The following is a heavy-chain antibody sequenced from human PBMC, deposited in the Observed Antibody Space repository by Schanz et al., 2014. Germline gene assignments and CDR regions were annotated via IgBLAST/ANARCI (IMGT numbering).Heavy chain of an antibody. V-gene: IGHV3-74*01. J-gene: IGHJ4*02. CDR2: ISGDGTTT. CDR1: GFTFSSYW. D-gene: IGHD1-26*01. Sequence: EVQLVESEGGLVQPGGSLRLSCAASGFTFSSYWMHWVRQAPGKGLVSVSRISGDGTTTSYADSVKGRFTISRDNAKNTLYLQMYSLRAEDTAVYYCAKDPSYGSDWVKYLDHWGQGTLVTVSS. CDR3: AKDPSYGSDWVKYLDH.